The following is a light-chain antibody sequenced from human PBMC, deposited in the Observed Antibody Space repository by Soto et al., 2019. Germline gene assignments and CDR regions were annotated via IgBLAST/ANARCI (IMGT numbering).Light chain of an antibody. CDR3: QSYDSSLSAWKV. V-gene: IGLV1-40*01. CDR2: ANI. Sequence: QSVLSQPPSGSGAPGQRVSISCTGTNTNIGEGYDVNWYQLPPRTAPKLLIYANINRPSGVPDRFSGSKSGASAFLVITGLQAEDEADYYCQSYDSSLSAWKVFGGGTKLTVL. J-gene: IGLJ3*02. CDR1: NTNIGEGYD.